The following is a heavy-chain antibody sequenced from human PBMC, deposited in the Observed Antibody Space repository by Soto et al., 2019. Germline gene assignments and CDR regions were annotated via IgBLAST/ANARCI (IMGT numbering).Heavy chain of an antibody. CDR1: GFIFNSYA. Sequence: GGSLRLSCAASGFIFNSYAMSWVRQAPGKGLEWVSAFSGSGGRTYYPESVQGRFTVCRDISKNTLYLQMNSLGAEVTAVYYGAKDSGSYMYGSPDFDVWGQGTLVTVSS. CDR2: FSGSGGRT. V-gene: IGHV3-23*01. CDR3: AKDSGSYMYGSPDFDV. J-gene: IGHJ4*02. D-gene: IGHD1-26*01.